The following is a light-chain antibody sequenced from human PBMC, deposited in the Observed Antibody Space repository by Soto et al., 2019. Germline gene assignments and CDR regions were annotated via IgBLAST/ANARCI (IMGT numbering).Light chain of an antibody. Sequence: QSGLTQPPSASVTPGQRVIISCSGSSSNIGRNTVNCYQHLPGRAPKVLIYRNSHRPSGVPDRFSGSQSGSSASLAISCLQSEDEADDYWAAWDDNLRGVLFGGGTKVTVL. CDR3: AAWDDNLRGVL. V-gene: IGLV1-44*01. CDR1: SSNIGRNT. CDR2: RNS. J-gene: IGLJ3*02.